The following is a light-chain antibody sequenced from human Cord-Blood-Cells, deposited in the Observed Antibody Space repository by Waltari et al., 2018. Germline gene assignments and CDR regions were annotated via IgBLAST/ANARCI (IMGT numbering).Light chain of an antibody. CDR3: QQSYSTPPYS. V-gene: IGKV1-39*01. J-gene: IGKJ2*03. Sequence: DIQMTQSPSSLSASVGDIVTITCRASQSISSYLNWYQQKPGKAPKLLIYAASSLQSGVPSRFSGSGSGTDFTRTISSLQPEDFATYYCQQSYSTPPYSFGQGTKLEIK. CDR2: AAS. CDR1: QSISSY.